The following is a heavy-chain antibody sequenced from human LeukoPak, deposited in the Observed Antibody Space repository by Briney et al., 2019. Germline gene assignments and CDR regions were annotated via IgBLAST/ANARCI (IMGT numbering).Heavy chain of an antibody. V-gene: IGHV1-24*01. CDR1: GYTLTELS. J-gene: IGHJ6*03. CDR3: ARGAEMATIDVGPYYYMDV. Sequence: GASVKVSCKVSGYTLTELSMHWVRQAPGKGLEWMGGFDPEDGETIYAQKFQGRVTMTEDTSTDTAYMELSSLRSEDTAVYYCARGAEMATIDVGPYYYMDVWGKGTTVTVSS. D-gene: IGHD5-24*01. CDR2: FDPEDGET.